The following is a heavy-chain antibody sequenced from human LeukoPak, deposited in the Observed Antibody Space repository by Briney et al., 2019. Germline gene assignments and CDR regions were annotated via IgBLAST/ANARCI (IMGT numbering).Heavy chain of an antibody. CDR2: IYYSGST. D-gene: IGHD6-13*01. CDR1: GGSISSYY. CDR3: ARDRRIAAAGVDY. V-gene: IGHV4-39*07. J-gene: IGHJ4*02. Sequence: SETLSLTCTVSGGSISSYYWGWIRQPPGKGLEWIGSIYYSGSTYYNPSLKSRVTISVDTSKNQFSLKLSSVTAADTAVYYCARDRRIAAAGVDYWGQGTLVTVSS.